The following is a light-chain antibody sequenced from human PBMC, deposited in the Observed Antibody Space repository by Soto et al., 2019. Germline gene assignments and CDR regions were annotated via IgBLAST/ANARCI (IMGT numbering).Light chain of an antibody. Sequence: EIVTTQTPATLSVSPGERATLSCRASQSVSSNLAWYQHKPGQAASLLIHGASTRATGIPARFSGSGSGTEFTLTISSLQSEDFAVYYCQQYNKWPLTFGGGTKVEIK. CDR2: GAS. CDR1: QSVSSN. J-gene: IGKJ4*01. V-gene: IGKV3-15*01. CDR3: QQYNKWPLT.